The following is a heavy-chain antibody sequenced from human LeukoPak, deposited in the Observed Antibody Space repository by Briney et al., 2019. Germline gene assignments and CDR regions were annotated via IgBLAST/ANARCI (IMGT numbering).Heavy chain of an antibody. CDR2: ISGSGDNT. CDR1: GFNFGGYS. D-gene: IGHD2-15*01. J-gene: IGHJ4*02. Sequence: GGSLRLSCEGSGFNFGGYSMSWVRQAPGKGLEWVSTISGSGDNTYYADSVEGRFTISRDNSKNTLYLQVNSLRAEDTAVYYCAKGKGLPPYFDYWGQGTPVTVSS. CDR3: AKGKGLPPYFDY. V-gene: IGHV3-23*01.